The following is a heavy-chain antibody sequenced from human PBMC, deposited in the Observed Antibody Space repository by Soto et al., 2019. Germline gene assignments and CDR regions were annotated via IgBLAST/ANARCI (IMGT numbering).Heavy chain of an antibody. CDR3: ARDSIMITFGGVIVPYNPDAFDI. V-gene: IGHV3-21*01. J-gene: IGHJ3*02. CDR1: GFTFSSYS. CDR2: ISSSSSYI. D-gene: IGHD3-16*02. Sequence: GGSLRLSCAASGFTFSSYSMNWVRQAPGKGLEWVSSISSSSSYIYYADSVKGRFTISRDNAKNSLYLQMNSLRAEDTAVYYCARDSIMITFGGVIVPYNPDAFDIWGQGTMVTVSS.